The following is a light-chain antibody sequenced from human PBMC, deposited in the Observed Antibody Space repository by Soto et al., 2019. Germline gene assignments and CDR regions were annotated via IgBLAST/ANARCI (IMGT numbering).Light chain of an antibody. CDR3: QSYDSSRSGAV. Sequence: QSVLTQPPSVSGAPGQRVTISCTGSSSNIGAGYDVHWYQQLPGTAPKLLIHGNSNRPSGVPDRFSASKSGTSASLAITGLQAEDEADYYCQSYDSSRSGAVFGGGTQLTVL. CDR2: GNS. J-gene: IGLJ7*01. CDR1: SSNIGAGYD. V-gene: IGLV1-40*01.